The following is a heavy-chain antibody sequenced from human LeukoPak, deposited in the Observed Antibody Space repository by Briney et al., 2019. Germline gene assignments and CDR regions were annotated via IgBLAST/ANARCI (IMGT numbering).Heavy chain of an antibody. D-gene: IGHD4-17*01. CDR2: IYHSGST. J-gene: IGHJ4*02. CDR3: AREMGGDYATIPGYFDY. V-gene: IGHV4-30-2*01. Sequence: PSQTLSLTCAVPGGSISSGGYSWSWIRQPPGKGLEWIGYIYHSGSTYYNPSLKSRVTISVDRSKNQFSLKLSSVTAADTAVYYCAREMGGDYATIPGYFDYWGQGTLVTVSS. CDR1: GGSISSGGYS.